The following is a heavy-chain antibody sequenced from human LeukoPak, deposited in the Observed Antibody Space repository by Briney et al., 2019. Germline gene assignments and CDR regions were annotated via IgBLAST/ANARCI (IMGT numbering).Heavy chain of an antibody. V-gene: IGHV4-61*02. CDR3: ARDAHGDYDLGAYW. CDR1: GGSISSGSYY. CDR2: VYTSGST. J-gene: IGHJ4*02. Sequence: PSETLSLTCTVSGGSISSGSYYWSWIRQPAGKGLEWIGRVYTSGSTNYNPSLKSRVTISVDTSKNQFSLKLSSVTAADTAVYYCARDAHGDYDLGAYWWGQGTLVTVSS. D-gene: IGHD4-17*01.